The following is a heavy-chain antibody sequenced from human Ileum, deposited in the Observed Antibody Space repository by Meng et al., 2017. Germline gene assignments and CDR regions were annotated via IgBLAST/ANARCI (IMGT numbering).Heavy chain of an antibody. V-gene: IGHV3-43D*03. CDR1: GFTFDDYA. CDR2: ISWDGGST. CDR3: AKDQNRYYDSSGYYIVHY. D-gene: IGHD3-22*01. J-gene: IGHJ4*02. Sequence: GESLKISCAASGFTFDDYAMHWVRQAPGKGLEWASLISWDGGSTYYADSVKGRFTISRDNSKNSLYLQMNSLRAEDTALYYCAKDQNRYYDSSGYYIVHYWGQGTLVTVSS.